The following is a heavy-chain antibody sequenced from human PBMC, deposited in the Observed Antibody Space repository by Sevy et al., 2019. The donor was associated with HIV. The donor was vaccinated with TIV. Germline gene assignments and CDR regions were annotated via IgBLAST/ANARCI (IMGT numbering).Heavy chain of an antibody. CDR1: GGSFSGYY. V-gene: IGHV4-34*01. D-gene: IGHD6-19*01. CDR3: ARYRMAGNFDY. Sequence: SETLSLTCAVYGGSFSGYYWNGIRQPPGKGLEWIGEINHSGSTNYNPSLKSRVTISVDTSKNQFSLKLSSVTAADTAVYYCARYRMAGNFDYWGQGTLVTVSS. J-gene: IGHJ4*01. CDR2: INHSGST.